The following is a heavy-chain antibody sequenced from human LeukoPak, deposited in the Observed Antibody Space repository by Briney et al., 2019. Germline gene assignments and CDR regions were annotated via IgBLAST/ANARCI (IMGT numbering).Heavy chain of an antibody. Sequence: GASVKVSCKASGYTFTSYYMHWVRQAPGQGLEWMGIINPSGGSTNYAQKFQGRVTMTRDTSISTAYMELSRLRSDDTAVYYCARDLQTGGMIAFGGVITPGDYWGQGTLVTVSS. CDR1: GYTFTSYY. CDR3: ARDLQTGGMIAFGGVITPGDY. D-gene: IGHD3-16*02. CDR2: INPSGGST. V-gene: IGHV1-46*01. J-gene: IGHJ4*02.